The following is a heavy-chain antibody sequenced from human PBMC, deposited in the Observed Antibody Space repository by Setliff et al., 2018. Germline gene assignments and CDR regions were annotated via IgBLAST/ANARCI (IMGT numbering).Heavy chain of an antibody. Sequence: GESLKISCKGSGYSFTSYWIGWVRQMPGKGLEWMGIIYPGDSETRYSPSFQGQVTISADKSNSTAYLQWSSLKASDTAMYYCARQAVAGSDAFDIWGQGTMVTVSS. J-gene: IGHJ3*02. CDR1: GYSFTSYW. V-gene: IGHV5-51*01. CDR2: IYPGDSET. D-gene: IGHD6-19*01. CDR3: ARQAVAGSDAFDI.